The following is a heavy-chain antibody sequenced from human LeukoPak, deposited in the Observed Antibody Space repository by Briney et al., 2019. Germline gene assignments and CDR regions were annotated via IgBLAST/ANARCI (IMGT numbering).Heavy chain of an antibody. J-gene: IGHJ4*02. D-gene: IGHD6-19*01. CDR1: GGSISSGGYS. CDR2: IYHSGST. CDR3: ARGEAVAGIFDY. V-gene: IGHV4-30-2*01. Sequence: SETLSLTGALSGGSISSGGYSWSWIRQPPGKGLEWIGYIYHSGSTYYNPSLKSRVTISVDRSKNQFSLKLSSVTAADTAVYYCARGEAVAGIFDYWGQGTLVTVSS.